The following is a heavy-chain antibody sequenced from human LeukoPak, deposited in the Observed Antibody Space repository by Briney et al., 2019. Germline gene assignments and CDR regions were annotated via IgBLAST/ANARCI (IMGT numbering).Heavy chain of an antibody. J-gene: IGHJ3*02. CDR2: ISSSGTTI. V-gene: IGHV3-48*03. CDR3: ARNMGYYYDSSGYYLDAFDI. CDR1: GFTFSSYE. Sequence: GGSLRLSCAASGFTFSSYEINWVRQAPGKGLEWVSYISSSGTTIYYADSVKGRFTISRDNAKSSLYLQMNSLRAEDTAVYYCARNMGYYYDSSGYYLDAFDIWGQGTMVTVSS. D-gene: IGHD3-22*01.